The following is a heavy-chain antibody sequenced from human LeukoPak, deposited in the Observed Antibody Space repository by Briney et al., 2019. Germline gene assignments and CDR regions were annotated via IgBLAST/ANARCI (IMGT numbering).Heavy chain of an antibody. D-gene: IGHD1-7*01. V-gene: IGHV3-9*03. CDR2: LSWNSNNI. Sequence: PGGSLRLSCAASGFTFDDYAMHWVRQAPGKGLEWVSGLSWNSNNIGYADSVRGRFTISRDNAKNSLYLQMNSLRAEDMALYYCAKARETGTAFGSFAFDIWGQGTMVTVSS. CDR1: GFTFDDYA. CDR3: AKARETGTAFGSFAFDI. J-gene: IGHJ3*02.